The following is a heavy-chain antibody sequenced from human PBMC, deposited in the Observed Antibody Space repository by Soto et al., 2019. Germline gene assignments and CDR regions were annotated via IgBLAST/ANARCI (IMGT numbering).Heavy chain of an antibody. Sequence: EVQLVESGGGLVQPGGSLKLSVAASGFTFMGFAMHGVAQASGKGLEWVGRIRSKANSYATAYAASVKGRFTISRDDSKNTAYLQMNSLKTEDTAVYYCTRLGDYYGSGRDYWGQGTLVTVSS. J-gene: IGHJ4*02. D-gene: IGHD3-10*01. CDR2: IRSKANSYAT. CDR3: TRLGDYYGSGRDY. V-gene: IGHV3-73*01. CDR1: GFTFMGFA.